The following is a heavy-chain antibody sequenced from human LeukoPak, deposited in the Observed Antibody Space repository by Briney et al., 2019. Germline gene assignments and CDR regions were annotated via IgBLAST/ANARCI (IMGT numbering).Heavy chain of an antibody. V-gene: IGHV1-3*01. CDR3: ARDATYCRGSTCSYYGLDV. Sequence: ASVKVSCKASGYTFTSYAMHWVRQAPGQGLEWMGWMNAINGNTKYSQKFQGRVSISRDTSATTAYMELSSLTSEDTAVYYCARDATYCRGSTCSYYGLDVWGQGTTVTVSS. CDR2: MNAINGNT. D-gene: IGHD2-15*01. J-gene: IGHJ6*02. CDR1: GYTFTSYA.